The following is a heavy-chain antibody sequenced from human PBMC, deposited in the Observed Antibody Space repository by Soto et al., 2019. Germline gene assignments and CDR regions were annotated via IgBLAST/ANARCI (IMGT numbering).Heavy chain of an antibody. CDR2: INPGNGNT. D-gene: IGHD4-17*01. CDR3: ARGASSVTTFYFDL. CDR1: GYTFTNYA. Sequence: QVQVVQSGAEVKKPGASVKVSCKASGYTFTNYAMHWVRQAPGQRLEWMGWINPGNGNTKNSQKFQGRVTITRDTFASTDYMALSSLRSEDTAVYYCARGASSVTTFYFDLWGRGTLVTVSS. J-gene: IGHJ2*01. V-gene: IGHV1-3*01.